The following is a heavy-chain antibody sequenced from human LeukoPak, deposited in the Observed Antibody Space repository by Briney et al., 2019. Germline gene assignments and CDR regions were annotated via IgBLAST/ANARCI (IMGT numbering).Heavy chain of an antibody. D-gene: IGHD3-3*01. J-gene: IGHJ4*02. CDR1: GFTFGKYW. CDR2: IKLDGSEK. V-gene: IGHV3-7*03. Sequence: GGTLRLSCVASGFTFGKYWMSWVRQAPGKGLEWVANIKLDGSEKNYVDSVKGRFTISRDNTKNSLYLQMNSLRAEDTAVFYCARDQYDTWSRRGNFDSWGQGTLVIVSS. CDR3: ARDQYDTWSRRGNFDS.